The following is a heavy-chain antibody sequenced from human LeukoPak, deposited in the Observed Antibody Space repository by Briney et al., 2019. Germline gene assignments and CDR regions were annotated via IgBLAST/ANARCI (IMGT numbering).Heavy chain of an antibody. CDR3: ARDEVVVVPAATATGYYYYMDV. Sequence: GGSLRLSCAASGFTFSSYSMNWVRQAPGKGLEWVSSISSSSSYIYYADSVKGRFTISRDNAKNSLYLQMNSLRAEDTAVYYCARDEVVVVPAATATGYYYYMDVWGKGTTVTVSS. CDR2: ISSSSSYI. D-gene: IGHD2-2*01. V-gene: IGHV3-21*01. J-gene: IGHJ6*03. CDR1: GFTFSSYS.